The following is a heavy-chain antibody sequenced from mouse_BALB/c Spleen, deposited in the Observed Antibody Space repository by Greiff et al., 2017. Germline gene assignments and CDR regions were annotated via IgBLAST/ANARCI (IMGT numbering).Heavy chain of an antibody. V-gene: IGHV3-8*02. CDR3: ARYHYGSSYWYFDV. Sequence: EVKLVESGPSLVKPSQTLSLTCSVTGDSITSGYWNWIRKFPGNKLEYMGYISYSGSTYYNPSLKSRISITRDTSKNQYYLQLNSVTTEDTATYYCARYHYGSSYWYFDVWGAGTTVTVSS. J-gene: IGHJ1*01. CDR2: ISYSGST. D-gene: IGHD1-1*01. CDR1: GDSITSGY.